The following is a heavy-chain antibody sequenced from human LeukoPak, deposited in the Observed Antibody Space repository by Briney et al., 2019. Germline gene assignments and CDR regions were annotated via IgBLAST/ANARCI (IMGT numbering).Heavy chain of an antibody. CDR1: GITLSNYG. V-gene: IGHV3-23*01. J-gene: IGHJ6*02. CDR2: ISGSGGST. D-gene: IGHD2-2*01. Sequence: GGSLRLSCAVSGITLSNYGMSWVRQAPGKGLEWVAGISGSGGSTNYADSVKGRFSISRDNPKNTLYLQMNSLRAEDTAVYYCAKILGYCSSTSCYDWNYYYYGMDVWGQGTTVTVSS. CDR3: AKILGYCSSTSCYDWNYYYYGMDV.